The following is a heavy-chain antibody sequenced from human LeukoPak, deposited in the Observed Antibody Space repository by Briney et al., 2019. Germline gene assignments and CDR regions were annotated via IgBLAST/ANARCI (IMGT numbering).Heavy chain of an antibody. Sequence: PSETLLLICAVYGGSFSGYYWIWMRQPPGKGLEWIGEFNHSGSTNYNSSLKSRVTISVDTSKNQFSLKLSSVTAADTAVYYCARGGVGYCSSTSCHTELYGMDVWGQGTTVTVSS. CDR2: FNHSGST. V-gene: IGHV4-34*01. J-gene: IGHJ6*02. CDR3: ARGGVGYCSSTSCHTELYGMDV. D-gene: IGHD2-2*01. CDR1: GGSFSGYY.